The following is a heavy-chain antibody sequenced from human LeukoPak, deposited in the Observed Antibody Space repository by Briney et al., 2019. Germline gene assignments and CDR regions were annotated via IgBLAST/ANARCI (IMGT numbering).Heavy chain of an antibody. CDR3: ARDLLYYYDSSGYYLYY. V-gene: IGHV1-2*02. Sequence: GASVKVSCKASGYTFTGYYMHWVRQAPGQGLEWMGWINPNSGGTNYAQKFQGRVTMTRDTSISTAYMELSRLRSDDTAVYYCARDLLYYYDSSGYYLYYWGQGTLVTVSS. CDR2: INPNSGGT. CDR1: GYTFTGYY. J-gene: IGHJ4*02. D-gene: IGHD3-22*01.